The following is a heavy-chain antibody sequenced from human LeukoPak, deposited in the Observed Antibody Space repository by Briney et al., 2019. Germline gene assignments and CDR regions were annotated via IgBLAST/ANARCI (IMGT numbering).Heavy chain of an antibody. Sequence: SETLSLTCAVYGGSFSGYYWSWIRQPPGKGLEWIGEINHSGSTNYNPSLKSRVTISVDTSKNQFSLKLSSVTAADTAVYYCAKHRWGGWYKLDYWGQGTLVTVSS. CDR1: GGSFSGYY. V-gene: IGHV4-34*01. CDR3: AKHRWGGWYKLDY. D-gene: IGHD6-19*01. J-gene: IGHJ4*02. CDR2: INHSGST.